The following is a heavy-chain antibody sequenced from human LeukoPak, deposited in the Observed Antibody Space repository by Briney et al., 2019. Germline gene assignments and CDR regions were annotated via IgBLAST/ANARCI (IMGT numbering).Heavy chain of an antibody. V-gene: IGHV4-31*03. CDR2: IYYSGST. Sequence: SETLSLTCTVSGGSISSGGYYWSWIRQHPGKGLEWIGYIYYSGSTYYNPSLKSRVAISVDTSKNQFSLKLSSVTAADTAVYYCARGGMVRGVIMAPDYWGQGTLVTVSS. CDR3: ARGGMVRGVIMAPDY. J-gene: IGHJ4*02. D-gene: IGHD3-10*01. CDR1: GGSISSGGYY.